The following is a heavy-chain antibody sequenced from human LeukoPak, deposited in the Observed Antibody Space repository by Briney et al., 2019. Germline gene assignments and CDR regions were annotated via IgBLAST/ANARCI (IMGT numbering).Heavy chain of an antibody. CDR2: ISAYNGNT. CDR3: ARVGPIAARPFEYYYYYYMDV. Sequence: ASVKVSCKASGYTFTSYGISWVRQAPGQGLEWMGWISAYNGNTNYAQKLQGRVTMTTDTSTNTAYMELRSLRSDDTAVYYCARVGPIAARPFEYYYYYYMDVWGKGTTVTVSS. CDR1: GYTFTSYG. D-gene: IGHD6-6*01. J-gene: IGHJ6*03. V-gene: IGHV1-18*01.